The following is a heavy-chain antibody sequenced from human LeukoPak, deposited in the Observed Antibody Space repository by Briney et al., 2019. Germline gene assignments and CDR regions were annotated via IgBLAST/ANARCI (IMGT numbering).Heavy chain of an antibody. CDR1: GGSISSSSYY. V-gene: IGHV4-39*07. D-gene: IGHD2-2*01. J-gene: IGHJ6*03. CDR3: ARLKCSSTSCFYYYYMDV. Sequence: SETLSLTCTVSGGSISSSSYYWGWIRQPPGKGLEWIGEINHSGRTNYKPSLKSRVTISVDTSKNQFSLKLNSVTAADTAVYYCARLKCSSTSCFYYYYMDVWGKGTTVTISS. CDR2: INHSGRT.